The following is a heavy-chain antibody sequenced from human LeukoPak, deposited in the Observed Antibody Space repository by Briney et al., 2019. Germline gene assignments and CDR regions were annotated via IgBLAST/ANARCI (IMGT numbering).Heavy chain of an antibody. D-gene: IGHD3-10*01. J-gene: IGHJ5*02. V-gene: IGHV3-7*01. CDR2: IKHDGSED. CDR1: GFTFSNYW. CDR3: QYGSGSYYNIPDNWFDP. Sequence: PGGSLRPSCAASGFTFSNYWMTWVRQAPGKGLEWVANIKHDGSEDYYLDSVKGRFTISRDNAKNSLYLHMNSLRAEDTAVYYCQYGSGSYYNIPDNWFDPWGQGTLVTVSS.